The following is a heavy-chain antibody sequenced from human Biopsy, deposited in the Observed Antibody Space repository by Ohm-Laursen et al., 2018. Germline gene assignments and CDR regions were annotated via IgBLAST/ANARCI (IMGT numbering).Heavy chain of an antibody. J-gene: IGHJ6*02. CDR1: GFTFSNYR. Sequence: SLRLSCAASGFTFSNYRMNWVRQAPGKGLEWVSYISRSSSTIRYTDSVKGRFTISRDNVKNSLYLQMNSLRAEDTAVYYCAGVRGDYYYGMDVWGQGTTVTVSS. CDR2: ISRSSSTI. V-gene: IGHV3-48*01. CDR3: AGVRGDYYYGMDV. D-gene: IGHD3-16*01.